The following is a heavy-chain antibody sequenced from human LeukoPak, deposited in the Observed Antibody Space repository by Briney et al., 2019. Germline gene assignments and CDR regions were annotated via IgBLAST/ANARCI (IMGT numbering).Heavy chain of an antibody. CDR2: IYYSGST. J-gene: IGHJ5*02. D-gene: IGHD2-15*01. V-gene: IGHV4-59*08. CDR1: GGSISSYY. CDR3: ARVRVGQLDP. Sequence: ASETLSLTCTVSGGSISSYYWSWIRQPPGKGLEWIGYIYYSGSTNYNPSLKSRVTISVDTSKNQFSLKLSSVTAADTAVYYCARVRVGQLDPWGQGTLVTVSS.